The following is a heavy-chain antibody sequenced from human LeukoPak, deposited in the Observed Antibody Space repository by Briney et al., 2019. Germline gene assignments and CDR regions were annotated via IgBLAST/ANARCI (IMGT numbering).Heavy chain of an antibody. D-gene: IGHD2-21*02. J-gene: IGHJ4*02. V-gene: IGHV3-21*01. CDR2: ISRSSSYI. Sequence: PGGSLRLSCAAFGFTFSSYSMNWVRQAPGKGLEWVSSISRSSSYIYYADSVKGRFTISRDNAKNSLYLQMNSLRAEDTAVYYCASVSYCGGDCSTGSLDYWGQGTLVTVSS. CDR3: ASVSYCGGDCSTGSLDY. CDR1: GFTFSSYS.